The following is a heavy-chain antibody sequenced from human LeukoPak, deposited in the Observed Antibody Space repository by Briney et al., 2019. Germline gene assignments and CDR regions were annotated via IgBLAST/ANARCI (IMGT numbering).Heavy chain of an antibody. J-gene: IGHJ4*02. CDR2: INPNSGGT. V-gene: IGHV1-2*06. D-gene: IGHD6-13*01. CDR1: GYSFTSYN. Sequence: ASVKVSCKASGYSFTSYNMHWVRQAPGQGLEWMGRINPNSGGTNYAQKFQGRVTMTRDTSISTAYMELSRLRSDDTAVYYCARVGFSSSYSDLDYWGQGTLVTVSS. CDR3: ARVGFSSSYSDLDY.